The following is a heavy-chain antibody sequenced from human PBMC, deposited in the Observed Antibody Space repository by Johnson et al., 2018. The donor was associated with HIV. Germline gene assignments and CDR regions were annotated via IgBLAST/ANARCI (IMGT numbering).Heavy chain of an antibody. CDR2: ISYDGSNK. Sequence: QVQLVESGGGVVQPGRSLRLSCAASGFTFSSYAMHWVRQAPGKGLEWVAVISYDGSNKYYADSVKGRFTISRDNSKNTLYLQMNSLRAEDTAVYYCAKAHRVSMTTVITGPDAFDIWGQGTMVTVSS. CDR1: GFTFSSYA. J-gene: IGHJ3*02. CDR3: AKAHRVSMTTVITGPDAFDI. D-gene: IGHD4-23*01. V-gene: IGHV3-30*04.